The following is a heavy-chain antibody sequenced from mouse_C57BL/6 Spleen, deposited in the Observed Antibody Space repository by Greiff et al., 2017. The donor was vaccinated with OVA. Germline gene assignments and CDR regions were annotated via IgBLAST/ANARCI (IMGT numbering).Heavy chain of an antibody. CDR1: GYTFTDYN. J-gene: IGHJ1*03. Sequence: VQLQQSGPELVKPGASVKMSCKASGYTFTDYNMHWVKQSHGKSLEWIGYINPNNGGTSYNQKFKGKATLTVNKSSSTAYMELRSLTSEDSAVYYCAREVYDCWYCDVWGTGTTVTVSS. CDR2: INPNNGGT. V-gene: IGHV1-22*01. D-gene: IGHD2-12*01. CDR3: AREVYDCWYCDV.